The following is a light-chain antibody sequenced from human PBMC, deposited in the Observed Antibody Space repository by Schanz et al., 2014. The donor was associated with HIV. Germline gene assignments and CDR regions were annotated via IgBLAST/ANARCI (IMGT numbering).Light chain of an antibody. V-gene: IGKV3-20*01. J-gene: IGKJ4*01. CDR3: QRYGSSPT. CDR1: QSVSNTH. Sequence: EVVLTQSPDTLSLYPGERATLSCRASQSVSNTHLAWYQQKPGQAPRLLIYRASTRAAGIPDRFSGSGSGTDFTLTISRLEPEDFAVYYCQRYGSSPTFGGGTKVEIK. CDR2: RAS.